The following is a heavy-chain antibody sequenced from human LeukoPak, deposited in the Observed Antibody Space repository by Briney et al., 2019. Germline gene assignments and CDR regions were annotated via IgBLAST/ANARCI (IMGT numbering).Heavy chain of an antibody. D-gene: IGHD1-26*01. CDR2: ITSGSSNI. CDR3: ATAHEGKGDYYPIWFDP. CDR1: GFTFSTYT. J-gene: IGHJ5*02. V-gene: IGHV3-21*01. Sequence: PGGSLRLSCAASGFTFSTYTMSWVRQAPGKGLEWVSSITSGSSNIYYADSVKGRFTISRDNAKNSLFLQINSLRAEDTAVYYCATAHEGKGDYYPIWFDPWGQGTLVTVSS.